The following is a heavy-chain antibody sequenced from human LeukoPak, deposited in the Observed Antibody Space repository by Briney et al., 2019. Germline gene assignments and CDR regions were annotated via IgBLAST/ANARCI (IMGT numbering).Heavy chain of an antibody. CDR2: VYYGGNT. CDR3: ARHDSSGPYNAFDI. J-gene: IGHJ3*02. Sequence: SENLSLTCSVSGGSISRSSYYWGWIRQPPGKGPEWIGSVYYGGNTYYNPSLKSRVTISVDTSKNQFSLKLSSVTAAETAVYYCARHDSSGPYNAFDIWGQGTMVTVSS. CDR1: GGSISRSSYY. V-gene: IGHV4-39*01. D-gene: IGHD3-22*01.